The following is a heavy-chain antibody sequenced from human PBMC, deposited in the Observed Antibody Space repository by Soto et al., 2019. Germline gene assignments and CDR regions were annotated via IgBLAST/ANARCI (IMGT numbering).Heavy chain of an antibody. CDR1: GFTFGDYA. CDR2: IRSKAYGGTT. J-gene: IGHJ4*02. V-gene: IGHV3-49*03. Sequence: GGSLRLSCTASGFTFGDYAMSWFRQAPGKGLEWVGFIRSKAYGGTTEYAASVKGRFTISRDDSKSIAYLQMNSLKTEDTAVYYCTRVRGIAAAGSYYFDYWGQGTLVTVSS. CDR3: TRVRGIAAAGSYYFDY. D-gene: IGHD6-13*01.